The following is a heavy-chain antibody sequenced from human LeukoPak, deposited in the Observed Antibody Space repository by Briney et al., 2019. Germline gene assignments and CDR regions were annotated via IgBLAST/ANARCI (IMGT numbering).Heavy chain of an antibody. CDR2: ISSSSSYI. D-gene: IGHD6-13*01. J-gene: IGHJ4*02. CDR1: GFTFDDYD. Sequence: GGSLRLSCAASGFTFDDYDMSWVRQAPGKGLEWVSSISSSSSYIYYADSVKGRFTISRDNAKNSLYLQMNSLRAEDTAVYYCARDYSSSWYDYWGQGTLVTVSS. CDR3: ARDYSSSWYDY. V-gene: IGHV3-21*01.